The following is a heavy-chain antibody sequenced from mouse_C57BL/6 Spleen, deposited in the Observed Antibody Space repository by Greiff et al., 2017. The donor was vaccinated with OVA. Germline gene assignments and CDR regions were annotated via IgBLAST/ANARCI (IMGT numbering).Heavy chain of an antibody. CDR3: ARSKSNFWFAY. CDR1: GYTFTSYW. CDR2: IYPSDSET. J-gene: IGHJ3*01. Sequence: VQLQQPGAELVRPGSSVKLSCKASGYTFTSYWMDWVKQRPGQGLEWIGNIYPSDSETHYNQKFKDKATLTVDKSSSTAYMQLSSLTSEDSAVYYCARSKSNFWFAYWGQGTLVTVSA. D-gene: IGHD2-5*01. V-gene: IGHV1-61*01.